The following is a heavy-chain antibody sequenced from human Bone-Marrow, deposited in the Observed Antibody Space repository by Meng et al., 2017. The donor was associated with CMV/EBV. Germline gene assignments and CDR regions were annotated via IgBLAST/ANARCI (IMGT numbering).Heavy chain of an antibody. V-gene: IGHV3-23*03. Sequence: GESLKISCAASGFTFNNYAMNWVRQAPGKGLEWVAVIYAGGRSAYYADSVKGRFTIFRDSSKNTVYLEMNSLRAEDTALYYCARDGIAAANYYYGMDVWGQGTTVTVSS. D-gene: IGHD6-13*01. CDR3: ARDGIAAANYYYGMDV. J-gene: IGHJ6*02. CDR1: GFTFNNYA. CDR2: IYAGGRSA.